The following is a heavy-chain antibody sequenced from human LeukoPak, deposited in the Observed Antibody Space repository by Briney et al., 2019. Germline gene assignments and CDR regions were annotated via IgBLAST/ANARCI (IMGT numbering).Heavy chain of an antibody. V-gene: IGHV3-48*03. J-gene: IGHJ4*02. Sequence: GGSLRLSCAASGFTFSSYEMNWVRQAPGKGLEWVSYISSSGSTIYYADSVKGRFTISRDNSKNTLYLQMNSLRAEDTAVYYCAPNRGSGYDSLPTDYWGQGTLVTVSS. CDR1: GFTFSSYE. CDR2: ISSSGSTI. CDR3: APNRGSGYDSLPTDY. D-gene: IGHD5-12*01.